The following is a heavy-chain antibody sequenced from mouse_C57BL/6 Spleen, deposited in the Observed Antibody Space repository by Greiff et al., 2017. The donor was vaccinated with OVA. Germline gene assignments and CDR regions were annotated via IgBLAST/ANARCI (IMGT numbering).Heavy chain of an antibody. V-gene: IGHV1-82*01. J-gene: IGHJ2*01. D-gene: IGHD1-1*01. CDR1: GYAFSSSW. CDR2: IYPGDGDT. Sequence: QVQLQQSGPELVKPGASVKISCKASGYAFSSSWMNWVKQRPGKGLEWIGRIYPGDGDTNYNGKFKGKATLTADKSPSTAYMQLSSLTSEDSAVYFCAILLPFDYWGQGTTLTVSS. CDR3: AILLPFDY.